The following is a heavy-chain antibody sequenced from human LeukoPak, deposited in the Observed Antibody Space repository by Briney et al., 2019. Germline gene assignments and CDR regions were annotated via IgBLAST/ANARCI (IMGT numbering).Heavy chain of an antibody. CDR3: ACYSNIAVVDELPAAIGGNWFDP. Sequence: SETLSLTCAVYGGSFSGYYWSWIRQPPRNGLEWIAEINHSGSTNYNPSLTSRVTISVDTSKNQFCLKLSSVTAADTAVYYCACYSNIAVVDELPAAIGGNWFDPWGQGTLVTVSS. CDR2: INHSGST. D-gene: IGHD2-2*02. V-gene: IGHV4-34*01. CDR1: GGSFSGYY. J-gene: IGHJ5*02.